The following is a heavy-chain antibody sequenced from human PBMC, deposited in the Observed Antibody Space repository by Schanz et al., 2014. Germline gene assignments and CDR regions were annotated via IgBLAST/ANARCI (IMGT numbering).Heavy chain of an antibody. J-gene: IGHJ4*02. V-gene: IGHV1-24*01. Sequence: QGQLVQSGAEVKKPGASVKVSCKVSGYSLNELSMHWVRQAPGKGLEWLGGFDVEDGETIYAQKFQGRVTMTEDTSTGTAYMELRSLTSEDTAVYYCATGPHIVVAFDYWGQGTLVTVSS. CDR3: ATGPHIVVAFDY. CDR2: FDVEDGET. CDR1: GYSLNELS. D-gene: IGHD2-21*01.